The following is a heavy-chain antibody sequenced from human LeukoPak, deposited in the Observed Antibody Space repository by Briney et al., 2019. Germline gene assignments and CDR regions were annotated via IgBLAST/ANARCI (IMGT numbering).Heavy chain of an antibody. D-gene: IGHD2-15*01. V-gene: IGHV4-61*05. CDR3: ASLSEYCSHGSCYLGWFDP. J-gene: IGHJ5*02. CDR1: GGSISSSSYY. CDR2: MYYSGST. Sequence: SETLSLTCTVSGGSISSSSYYWGWIRQPPGKGLEWIGYMYYSGSTNYNPSLKSRVTITVDTSKDQFSLKLSSVTAADTAVYYCASLSEYCSHGSCYLGWFDPWGQGTLVTVSS.